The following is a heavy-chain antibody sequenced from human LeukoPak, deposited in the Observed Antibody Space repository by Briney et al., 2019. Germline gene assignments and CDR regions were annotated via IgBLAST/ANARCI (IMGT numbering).Heavy chain of an antibody. V-gene: IGHV3-9*01. CDR2: INWNSGII. J-gene: IGHJ4*02. D-gene: IGHD3-22*01. Sequence: GRSLRLSYAASGFTFDDYAMHWLRQAPGKGLEWVSGINWNSGIIGYADSVKGRFTISRDNAKNSLYLQMNSLRTEDTALYYCAAGYDSSGYYVRYFEYWGQGTLVTVSS. CDR3: AAGYDSSGYYVRYFEY. CDR1: GFTFDDYA.